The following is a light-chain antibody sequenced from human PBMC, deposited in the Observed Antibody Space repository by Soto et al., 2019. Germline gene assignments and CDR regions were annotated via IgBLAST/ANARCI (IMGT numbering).Light chain of an antibody. V-gene: IGKV1-5*01. Sequence: DIQITHSPSTLFASVVDRVTITCRASQSISSWLAWYQQKPGKAPKLLIYDASSLESGVPSRFSGSGSGTEFTLTISSLQPDDFATYYCQQYNSYSRTFGQGTKVDIK. CDR2: DAS. J-gene: IGKJ1*01. CDR1: QSISSW. CDR3: QQYNSYSRT.